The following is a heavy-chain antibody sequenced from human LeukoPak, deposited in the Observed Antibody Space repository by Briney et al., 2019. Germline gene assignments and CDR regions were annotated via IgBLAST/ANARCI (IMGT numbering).Heavy chain of an antibody. J-gene: IGHJ6*03. Sequence: GGSLRLSCAASGFTFSSYAMSWVRQAPGKGLEWVSDISGSGGSTYYADSVKGRFTISRDNSKNTLYLQMNSLRAEDTAVYYCAKGDNNWNYRSGTYYYYMDVWGKGTTVTVSS. D-gene: IGHD1-7*01. CDR1: GFTFSSYA. CDR2: ISGSGGST. V-gene: IGHV3-23*01. CDR3: AKGDNNWNYRSGTYYYYMDV.